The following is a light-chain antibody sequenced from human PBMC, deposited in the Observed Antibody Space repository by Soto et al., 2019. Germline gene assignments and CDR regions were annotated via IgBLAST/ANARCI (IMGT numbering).Light chain of an antibody. CDR2: DNN. V-gene: IGLV1-51*01. CDR1: SSNIGNNY. J-gene: IGLJ1*01. CDR3: RTGDSTRRVYV. Sequence: QSVLTQPPSVSAAPGQKVTISCSGSSSNIGNNYVSWYQQLPGTAPKLLIYDNNKRPSGIPDRFSGSKSGTSATLGITGLQTGGEADYNGRTGDSTRRVYVLGTG.